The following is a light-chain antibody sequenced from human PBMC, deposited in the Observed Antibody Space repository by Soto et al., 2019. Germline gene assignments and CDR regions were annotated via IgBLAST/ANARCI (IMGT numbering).Light chain of an antibody. CDR3: HQRHDWSLT. J-gene: IGKJ5*01. V-gene: IGKV3-11*01. Sequence: EIVLTQSPATLSLSPGDRATLSCRASQSIGRLLAWYQQKPGPAPRLLIHDASNRATGIPARFSGSGFGTDCTITIISREPEVFAFYYCHQRHDWSLTFGQGTRLDIK. CDR1: QSIGRL. CDR2: DAS.